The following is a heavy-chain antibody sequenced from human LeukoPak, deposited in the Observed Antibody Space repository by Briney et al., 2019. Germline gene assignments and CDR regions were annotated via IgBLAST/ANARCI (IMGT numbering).Heavy chain of an antibody. V-gene: IGHV3-30-3*01. CDR1: GFTFGSYA. CDR3: ARGRQRWQQYNAFDI. Sequence: PGGSLRLSCAASGFTFGSYAMHWIRQAPGKGLEWVAVISYDGSNEYYADSVKGRFTISRDNSKNTLYLQMNSLRLEDTAVYYCARGRQRWQQYNAFDIWGQGTMVTVSS. J-gene: IGHJ3*02. D-gene: IGHD5-24*01. CDR2: ISYDGSNE.